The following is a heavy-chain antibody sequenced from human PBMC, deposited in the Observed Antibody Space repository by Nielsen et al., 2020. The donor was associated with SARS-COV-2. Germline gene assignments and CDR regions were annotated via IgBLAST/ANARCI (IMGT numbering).Heavy chain of an antibody. V-gene: IGHV3-21*04. CDR3: AKGLDILTGTNDY. J-gene: IGHJ4*02. Sequence: GESLKISCAASGFTFSSYSMNWVRQAPGKGLEWVSSISSSSSYIYYADSVKGRFTISRDNAKNSLYLQMNSLRAEDTAVYYCAKGLDILTGTNDYWGQGTLVTVSS. D-gene: IGHD3-9*01. CDR1: GFTFSSYS. CDR2: ISSSSSYI.